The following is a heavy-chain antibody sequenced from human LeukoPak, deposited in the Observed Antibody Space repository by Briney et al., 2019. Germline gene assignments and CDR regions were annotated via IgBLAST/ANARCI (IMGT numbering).Heavy chain of an antibody. V-gene: IGHV5-51*01. Sequence: PGESLKISCKGSGYSFTTYWIGWVRQMPEKGLEWMGIIYPADSDTTYSPSFQGQVTISADKSISTAYLQWSSLKASDTAMYYCARHRRRSIIGTASSRGFDSWGQGTLVTVSS. J-gene: IGHJ4*02. CDR2: IYPADSDT. CDR3: ARHRRRSIIGTASSRGFDS. D-gene: IGHD3-10*01. CDR1: GYSFTTYW.